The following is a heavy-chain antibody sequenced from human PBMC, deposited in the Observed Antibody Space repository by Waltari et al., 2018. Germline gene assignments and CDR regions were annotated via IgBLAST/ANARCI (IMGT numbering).Heavy chain of an antibody. V-gene: IGHV5-51*01. CDR2: LYPGESDT. CDR1: GYSFTSYW. CDR3: ARHPGDYGGNLFDY. D-gene: IGHD2-15*01. Sequence: EVQLVQSGAEVKKPGESLKISCKGSGYSFTSYWIVCVLQMPGKGLEWMGILYPGESDTRYSPSFPGKVTISADNSISTAYLQWSSLTASDTAMYYCARHPGDYGGNLFDYWGQGTLVTVS. J-gene: IGHJ4*02.